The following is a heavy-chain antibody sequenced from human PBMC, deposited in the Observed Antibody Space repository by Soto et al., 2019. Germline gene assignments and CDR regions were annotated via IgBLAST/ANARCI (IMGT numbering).Heavy chain of an antibody. Sequence: HPGGSLRLSCAASGFTFSSYGMHWVRQAPGKGLEWVAVISYDGSNKYYADSVKGRFTISRDNSKNTLYLQMNSLRAEDTAVYYCAKDVEQQLYPGDYYYYGMDVWGQGTTVTVSS. D-gene: IGHD6-13*01. J-gene: IGHJ6*02. CDR2: ISYDGSNK. V-gene: IGHV3-30*18. CDR3: AKDVEQQLYPGDYYYYGMDV. CDR1: GFTFSSYG.